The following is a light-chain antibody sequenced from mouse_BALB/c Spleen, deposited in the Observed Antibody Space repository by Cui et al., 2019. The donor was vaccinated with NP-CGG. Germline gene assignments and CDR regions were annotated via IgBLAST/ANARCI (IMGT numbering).Light chain of an antibody. CDR2: GTN. CDR3: ALWYSNHWV. CDR1: TGAVTTSNY. V-gene: IGLV1*01. J-gene: IGLJ1*01. Sequence: QAVVTQESALTTSPGETVTLTCRSTTGAVTTSNYANWVQEKPDHLFTGLIGGTNNRAPSVPARFSGSLIGDKAALIITGAQTEDEAIYFCALWYSNHWVFGGGTKLTVL.